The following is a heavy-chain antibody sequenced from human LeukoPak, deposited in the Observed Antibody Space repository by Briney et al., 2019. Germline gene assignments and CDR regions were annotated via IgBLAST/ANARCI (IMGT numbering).Heavy chain of an antibody. CDR3: ARATYYYDSSGYYLEY. CDR1: GYTFTSYG. CDR2: ISAYNGNT. J-gene: IGHJ4*02. Sequence: ASVKVSCKASGYTFTSYGISWVRQAPGQGLEWMGWISAYNGNTNYAQKLQGRVTMTTDTSTSTAYMELRSLRSDDTAVYYCARATYYYDSSGYYLEYWGQGTLVTVSS. V-gene: IGHV1-18*01. D-gene: IGHD3-22*01.